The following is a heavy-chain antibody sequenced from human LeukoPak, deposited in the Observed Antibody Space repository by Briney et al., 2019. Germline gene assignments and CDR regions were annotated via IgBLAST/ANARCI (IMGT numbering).Heavy chain of an antibody. CDR3: ARDPGRGYSYEWGAFDI. J-gene: IGHJ3*02. V-gene: IGHV3-48*04. D-gene: IGHD5-18*01. Sequence: PGGSLRLSCAASGFTFSSYSMNWVRQAPGKGLEWVSYISSSSSTIYYADSVKGRFTISRDNAKNSLYLQMNSLRAEDMAVYYCARDPGRGYSYEWGAFDIWGQGTMVTVSS. CDR1: GFTFSSYS. CDR2: ISSSSSTI.